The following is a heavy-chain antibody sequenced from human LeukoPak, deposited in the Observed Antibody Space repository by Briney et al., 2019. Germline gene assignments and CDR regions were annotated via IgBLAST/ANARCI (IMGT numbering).Heavy chain of an antibody. V-gene: IGHV3-9*01. D-gene: IGHD3-22*01. CDR2: ISWNSGSI. CDR3: ARSSASSGYYGYFDY. Sequence: PGGSLRLSCAASGFTFDDYAMHWVRQAPGKGLEWVSGISWNSGSIGYADSVKGRFTISRDNAKNSLYLQMNSLRAEDTAVYYCARSSASSGYYGYFDYWGQGTLVTVSS. J-gene: IGHJ4*02. CDR1: GFTFDDYA.